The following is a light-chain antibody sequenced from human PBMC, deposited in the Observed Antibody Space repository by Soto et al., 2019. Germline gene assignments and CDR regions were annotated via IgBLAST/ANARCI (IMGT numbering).Light chain of an antibody. CDR3: QQYGGSPLYT. CDR1: QSVSSSY. V-gene: IGKV3-20*01. CDR2: GAS. Sequence: EIVLTQSPGTLSLSPGERATLSXXAIQSVSSSYLAWYQQKPGQAPRLLIYGASSRATGIPDRFSGSGSGTDFTLTISRLEPEDFAVYYCQQYGGSPLYTFGQGTKVDIK. J-gene: IGKJ2*01.